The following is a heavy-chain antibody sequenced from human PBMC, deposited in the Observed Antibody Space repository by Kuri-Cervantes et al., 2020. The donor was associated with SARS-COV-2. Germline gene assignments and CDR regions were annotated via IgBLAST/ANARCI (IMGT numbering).Heavy chain of an antibody. Sequence: LTCPASGFTFGDYAMSWVRQATGEGLEWVGFIRSKAYGGTTEYAASVKGRFTISRDDSKSIAYLQMNSLKTEDTAVYYCTRGGGVTGHYYYYMDVWGKGTTVTVSS. CDR3: TRGGGVTGHYYYYMDV. CDR1: GFTFGDYA. CDR2: IRSKAYGGTT. V-gene: IGHV3-49*04. J-gene: IGHJ6*03. D-gene: IGHD3-16*01.